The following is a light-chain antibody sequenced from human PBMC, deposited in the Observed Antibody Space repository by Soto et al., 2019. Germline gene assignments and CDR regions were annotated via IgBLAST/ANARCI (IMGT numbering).Light chain of an antibody. J-gene: IGKJ1*01. CDR2: KAS. CDR1: ESIDNW. V-gene: IGKV1-5*03. Sequence: DIQMTQSPSTLSASVGDTLIITCRASESIDNWLAWYQQKPGKAPKLLIYKASRLESGVPSRFSGSGSETEFTLTISGLQPGDSATYYCQQYNSYSPTFGQGTKVEVK. CDR3: QQYNSYSPT.